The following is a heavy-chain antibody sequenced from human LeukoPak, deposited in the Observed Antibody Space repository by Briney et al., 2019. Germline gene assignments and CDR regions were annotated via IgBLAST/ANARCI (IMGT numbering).Heavy chain of an antibody. CDR3: TRGASRSFDY. V-gene: IGHV1-8*03. CDR2: MHPNSGNA. J-gene: IGHJ4*02. Sequence: ASVKVSCKASGYTFTSYEIHWVRQVTGQGLEWMGWMHPNSGNAGYAQKFQGRVTITRISSINTAYMELSSLRSEDTAVYYCTRGASRSFDYWGQGTLVTVSS. CDR1: GYTFTSYE.